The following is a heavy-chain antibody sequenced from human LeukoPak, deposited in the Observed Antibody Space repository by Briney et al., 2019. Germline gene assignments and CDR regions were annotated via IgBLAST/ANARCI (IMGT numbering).Heavy chain of an antibody. CDR3: AKDFLDFWSGYWSPTFDY. CDR2: ISGSGGST. D-gene: IGHD3-3*01. V-gene: IGHV3-23*01. CDR1: GFTFSSYA. J-gene: IGHJ4*02. Sequence: GGSLRLSCAASGFTFSSYAMSWVRQAPGKGLEWVSAISGSGGSTYYADSVKGRFTISRDNSKNTLYLQMNSLRAEDTAEYYCAKDFLDFWSGYWSPTFDYWGQGTLVTVSS.